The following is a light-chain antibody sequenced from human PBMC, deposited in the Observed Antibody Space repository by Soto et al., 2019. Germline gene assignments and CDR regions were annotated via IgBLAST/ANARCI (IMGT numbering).Light chain of an antibody. Sequence: QAVVTQPPSVSGAPGQRVTISCTGSSSNIGAGYDVHWYQQLPGTAPKLLIYGNSNRPSGVPDRFSGSKSGTSASLAITGLQAEYEADSSCQSYDRSLSGWVFGGGTQLTVL. J-gene: IGLJ3*02. CDR2: GNS. CDR1: SSNIGAGYD. CDR3: QSYDRSLSGWV. V-gene: IGLV1-40*01.